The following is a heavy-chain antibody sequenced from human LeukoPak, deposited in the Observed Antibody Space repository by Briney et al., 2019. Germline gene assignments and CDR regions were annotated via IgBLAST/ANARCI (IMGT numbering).Heavy chain of an antibody. J-gene: IGHJ6*02. CDR3: AKDIFTRIAAAGGYYYNGMDV. V-gene: IGHV3-9*01. CDR1: GFTFDDYA. D-gene: IGHD6-13*01. Sequence: GGSLRLSCAASGFTFDDYAMHWVRQAPGKGLEWVSGISWNSGSIGYADSVKGRFTISRDNAKNSLYLQMNSLRAEDTALYYCAKDIFTRIAAAGGYYYNGMDVWGQGTTVTVSS. CDR2: ISWNSGSI.